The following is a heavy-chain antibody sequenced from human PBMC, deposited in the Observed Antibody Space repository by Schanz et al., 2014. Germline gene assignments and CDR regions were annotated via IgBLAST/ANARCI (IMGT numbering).Heavy chain of an antibody. D-gene: IGHD2-21*02. CDR1: GFTFSNHA. J-gene: IGHJ6*03. CDR3: ARPSDSSWYMDV. CDR2: ISGSGGST. Sequence: EVQLVESGGGLVQPGGSLRLSCAASGFTFSNHALSWVRQAPGKGLEWVSGISGSGGSTYDADSVKGRFTISRDNSKNTLYLQMNSLRAEDTAVYYCARPSDSSWYMDVWGKGTTVTVSS. V-gene: IGHV3-23*04.